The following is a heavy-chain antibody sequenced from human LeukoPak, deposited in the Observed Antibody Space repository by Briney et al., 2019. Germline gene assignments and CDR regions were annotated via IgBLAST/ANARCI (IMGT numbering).Heavy chain of an antibody. CDR1: GFTFDDYA. V-gene: IGHV3-43*02. CDR2: ISGDGGST. CDR3: AAAFRPRITMVRGVTFYYYYYGMDV. J-gene: IGHJ6*02. Sequence: PGRSLRLSCAASGFTFDDYAMHWVRQAPGKGLEWVSLISGDGGSTYYADSVKGRFTISRDNSKNSLYLQMNSLRTEDTALYYCAAAFRPRITMVRGVTFYYYYYGMDVWGQGTTVTVSS. D-gene: IGHD3-10*01.